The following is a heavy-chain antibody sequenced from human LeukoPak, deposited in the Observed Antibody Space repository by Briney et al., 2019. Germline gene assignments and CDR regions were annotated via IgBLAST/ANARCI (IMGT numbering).Heavy chain of an antibody. CDR1: GYTLTELS. V-gene: IGHV1-24*01. J-gene: IGHJ4*02. CDR2: FDPEDGKT. Sequence: GASVKVSCKVSGYTLTELSMHWVRQAPGKGLEWMGGFDPEDGKTIYAQKFQGRVTMTEDTSTDTAYMELSSLRSEDTAVYYCATVAPSDTAMGDFDYWGQGTLVTVSS. CDR3: ATVAPSDTAMGDFDY. D-gene: IGHD5-18*01.